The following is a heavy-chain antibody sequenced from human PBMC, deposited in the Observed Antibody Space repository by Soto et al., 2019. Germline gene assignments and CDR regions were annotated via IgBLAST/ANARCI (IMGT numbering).Heavy chain of an antibody. J-gene: IGHJ4*02. CDR3: SRLRYGGFLAY. CDR1: GDSINSYY. V-gene: IGHV4-59*08. CDR2: VYSSGSA. D-gene: IGHD5-18*01. Sequence: SETLSLTCIVSGDSINSYYWNWIRQPPGRGLEWIGYVYSSGSAIYNPSLKSRVTLSVDTSKNQFALNLRSVTAADTAVYFCSRLRYGGFLAYWGQGRPVTVSS.